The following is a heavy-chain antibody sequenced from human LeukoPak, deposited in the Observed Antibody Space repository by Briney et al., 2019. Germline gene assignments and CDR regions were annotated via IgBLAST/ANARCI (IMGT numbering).Heavy chain of an antibody. D-gene: IGHD4-23*01. Sequence: PSETLSLTCTVSGGSISSSSYYWGWIRQPPGKGPEWIGSIYYSGSTYYNPSLKSRVTISLDTSKNQFSLKLSSVTAADTAVYYCASRGNEWGQHAFDIWGQGTMVTVSS. CDR3: ASRGNEWGQHAFDI. V-gene: IGHV4-39*01. J-gene: IGHJ3*02. CDR1: GGSISSSSYY. CDR2: IYYSGST.